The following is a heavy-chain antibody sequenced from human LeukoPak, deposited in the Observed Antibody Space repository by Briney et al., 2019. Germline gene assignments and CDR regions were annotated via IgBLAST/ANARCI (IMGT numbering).Heavy chain of an antibody. V-gene: IGHV3-30*04. CDR2: ISYDGSNK. CDR1: GFTFSSYA. J-gene: IGHJ4*02. D-gene: IGHD6-13*01. Sequence: GGSLRLSCAASGFTFSSYAMHWVRQAPGKGLEWVAVISYDGSNKYYADSVKGRFTISRDNSKNTLYLQMNSLRAEDTAVYYCARDKIAAAGPTFFRYWGQGTLVTVSS. CDR3: ARDKIAAAGPTFFRY.